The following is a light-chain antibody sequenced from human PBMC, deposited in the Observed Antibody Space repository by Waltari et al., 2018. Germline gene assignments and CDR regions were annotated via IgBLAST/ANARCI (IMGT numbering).Light chain of an antibody. V-gene: IGKV1-39*01. CDR3: QQSYSFPIT. CDR1: RTIGRY. J-gene: IGKJ3*01. CDR2: LTS. Sequence: QMTQSPSSLSVSVGDRVTITSRASRTIGRYLNWYQQKPGKAPKLLISLTSNLQSGVPARFTGSGSGTDFTLTISSLQPEDFAHYYCQQSYSFPITFGPGTKVEIK.